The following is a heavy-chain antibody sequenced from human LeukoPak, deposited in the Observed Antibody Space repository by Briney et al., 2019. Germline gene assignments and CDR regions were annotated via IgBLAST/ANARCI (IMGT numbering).Heavy chain of an antibody. J-gene: IGHJ4*02. V-gene: IGHV1-18*01. CDR3: ARDHCSSTSCYFDY. Sequence: GASVKVSCKASGYTFTSYGISWVRQAPGQGLEWMGWISAYNGNTNYAQKFQGRVTITADESTSTAYMELSSLRSEDTAVYYCARDHCSSTSCYFDYWGQGTLVTVSS. CDR1: GYTFTSYG. D-gene: IGHD2-2*01. CDR2: ISAYNGNT.